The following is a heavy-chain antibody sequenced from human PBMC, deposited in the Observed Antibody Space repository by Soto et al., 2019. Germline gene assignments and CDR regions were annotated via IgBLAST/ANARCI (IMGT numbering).Heavy chain of an antibody. V-gene: IGHV1-2*02. J-gene: IGHJ4*02. Sequence: ASVKVSCKASGYTFTDYYMHWVRQATGQGLEWMGWINPNTGGTNYVENFQGRVIMTRDTSISTAYMELSRVTSDDTAVYYCARCTITSCTPDYWGPGTLVTVSS. CDR2: INPNTGGT. CDR1: GYTFTDYY. CDR3: ARCTITSCTPDY. D-gene: IGHD2-2*01.